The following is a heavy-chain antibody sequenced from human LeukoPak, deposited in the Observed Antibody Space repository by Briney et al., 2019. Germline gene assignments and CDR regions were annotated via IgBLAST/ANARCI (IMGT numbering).Heavy chain of an antibody. CDR2: IYHSGST. D-gene: IGHD7-27*01. CDR3: ASLENWGLYAFDI. Sequence: PSETLSLTCAVSGGSISSSNWWSWVRQPPGKGLEWIGEIYHSGSTNYNPSLKSRVTISVDKSKNQFSLKLSSVTAADTAVYYCASLENWGLYAFDIWGQGTMVTVSS. V-gene: IGHV4-4*02. J-gene: IGHJ3*02. CDR1: GGSISSSNW.